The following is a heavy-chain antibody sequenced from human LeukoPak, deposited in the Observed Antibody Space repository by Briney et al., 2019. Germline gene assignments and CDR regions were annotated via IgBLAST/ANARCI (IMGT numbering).Heavy chain of an antibody. D-gene: IGHD2-15*01. CDR2: IYYSGSTST. CDR1: GGSISRSSYY. V-gene: IGHV4-39*07. CDR3: ARVAAKTVDY. J-gene: IGHJ4*02. Sequence: PSETLSLTCTVSGGSISRSSYYWGWIRQPPGKGLEWIGNIYYSGSTSTNYNPSLKSRVTISVDPSKNQFSLKLSSVTAADTAVYYCARVAAKTVDYWGQGTLVTVSS.